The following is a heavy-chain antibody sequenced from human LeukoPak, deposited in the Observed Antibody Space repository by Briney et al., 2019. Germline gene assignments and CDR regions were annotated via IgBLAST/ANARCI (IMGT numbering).Heavy chain of an antibody. Sequence: SETLSLTCTVSGGSIRSYYWSWIRQPPGKGLEWIGYIYYSGSTNYNPSLKSRVTISVDTSKNQFSLKLSSVTAADTAVYYCARQSTKGFDYWGQGTLVTVSS. J-gene: IGHJ4*02. V-gene: IGHV4-59*08. CDR3: ARQSTKGFDY. CDR1: GGSIRSYY. CDR2: IYYSGST.